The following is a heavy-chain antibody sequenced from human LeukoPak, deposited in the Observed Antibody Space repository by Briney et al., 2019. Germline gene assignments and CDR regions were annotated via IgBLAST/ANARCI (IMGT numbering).Heavy chain of an antibody. D-gene: IGHD1-14*01. CDR2: IYHSGST. Sequence: SETLSLTCTVSGYSISSGYYWGWIRQPPGKGLEWIGSIYHSGSTYYNPSLKSRVTISVDTSKNQFSLKLNSVTAADTAVYYCARTFRNANYFDYWGQGTLVTVSS. J-gene: IGHJ4*02. CDR3: ARTFRNANYFDY. CDR1: GYSISSGYY. V-gene: IGHV4-38-2*02.